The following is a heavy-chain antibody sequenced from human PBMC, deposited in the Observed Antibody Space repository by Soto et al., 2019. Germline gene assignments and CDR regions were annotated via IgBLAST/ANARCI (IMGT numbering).Heavy chain of an antibody. CDR3: TRDGDGRMTTNPYYYYGMDV. D-gene: IGHD2-21*02. Sequence: SETLSLTCTVSGGSISGYYWSWIRQPPGKGLEWNGNVYYSGGAKYNPSVKRRVSISVDTSKNQFSLNLSPVTAADTAVYYCTRDGDGRMTTNPYYYYGMDVWGPGITVTVSS. V-gene: IGHV4-59*01. CDR2: VYYSGGA. J-gene: IGHJ6*02. CDR1: GGSISGYY.